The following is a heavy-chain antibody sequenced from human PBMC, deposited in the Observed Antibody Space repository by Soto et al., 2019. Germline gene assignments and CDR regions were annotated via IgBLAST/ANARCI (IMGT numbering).Heavy chain of an antibody. Sequence: GWSLRLSCAASGFTFSSYALSWVRKAPGKGLEWVSAISGSGASTYYADSVKGRFTISRDNSKNTLYLQMNSLRAEDTAVYYCAKALELDYYYGMDVWGQGTTVTVSS. V-gene: IGHV3-23*01. D-gene: IGHD1-26*01. CDR2: ISGSGAST. CDR1: GFTFSSYA. J-gene: IGHJ6*02. CDR3: AKALELDYYYGMDV.